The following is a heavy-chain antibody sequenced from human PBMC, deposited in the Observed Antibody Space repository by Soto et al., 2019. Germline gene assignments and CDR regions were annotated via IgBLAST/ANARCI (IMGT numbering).Heavy chain of an antibody. D-gene: IGHD5-12*01. V-gene: IGHV3-33*01. CDR3: ARDIQEGRYGGYLPDHYYYGMDV. CDR1: GFTFSSYG. J-gene: IGHJ6*02. CDR2: IWYDGSNK. Sequence: QVQLVESGGGVVQPGRSLRLSCAASGFTFSSYGMHWVRQAPGKGLEWVAVIWYDGSNKYYADSVKGRFTISRDNSKNTXYLKMXXLRAEDTAVYYCARDIQEGRYGGYLPDHYYYGMDVWGQGTTVTVSS.